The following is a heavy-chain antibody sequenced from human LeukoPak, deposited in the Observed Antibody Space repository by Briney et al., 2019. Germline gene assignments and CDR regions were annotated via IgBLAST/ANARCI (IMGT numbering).Heavy chain of an antibody. CDR1: GFTFDDYA. Sequence: GGSLRLSCAASGFTFDDYAMHWVRQAPGKGLEWVSGISWNSGSIGCADSVKGRFTISRDNAKNSLYLQMNSLRAEDTALYYCAKVGDSSGYYNPYFDYWGQGTLVTVSS. CDR2: ISWNSGSI. J-gene: IGHJ4*02. D-gene: IGHD3-22*01. CDR3: AKVGDSSGYYNPYFDY. V-gene: IGHV3-9*01.